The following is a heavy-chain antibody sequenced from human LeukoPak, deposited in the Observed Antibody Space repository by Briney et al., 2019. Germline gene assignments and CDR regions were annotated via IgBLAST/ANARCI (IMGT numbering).Heavy chain of an antibody. J-gene: IGHJ4*02. CDR2: IYYSGST. D-gene: IGHD6-6*01. Sequence: SETLSLTCTVSGGSISSYYWSWIRQPPGKGLEWIGYIYYSGSTNYNPSLKSRVTISVDTSKNQFSLKLSSVTAADTAVYYCARDRSSSSNFDYWGQGTLVTVSS. CDR3: ARDRSSSSNFDY. V-gene: IGHV4-59*01. CDR1: GGSISSYY.